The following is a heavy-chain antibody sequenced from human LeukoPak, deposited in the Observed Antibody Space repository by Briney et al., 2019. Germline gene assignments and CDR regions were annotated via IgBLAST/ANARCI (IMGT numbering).Heavy chain of an antibody. J-gene: IGHJ4*02. V-gene: IGHV3-48*03. CDR2: ISSSGSTI. Sequence: GGSLRLSCAASGFTFSSYEMNWVRQAPGKGREWVSYISSSGSTIYYADSVKGRFTISRDNAKNSLYLQMNSLRAEDTAVYYCARNSRETSIAAAGGAYFDYWGQGTLVTVSS. CDR3: ARNSRETSIAAAGGAYFDY. CDR1: GFTFSSYE. D-gene: IGHD6-13*01.